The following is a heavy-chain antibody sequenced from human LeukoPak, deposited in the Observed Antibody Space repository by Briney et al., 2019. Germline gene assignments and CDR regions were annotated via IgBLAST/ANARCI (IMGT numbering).Heavy chain of an antibody. CDR1: GGSISSSSYD. V-gene: IGHV4-39*01. Sequence: SETLSLTCTVSGGSISSSSYDWGWIRQPPGKGLEWIGSIYYSGSTYYNPSLKSRVTISVDTSKNQFSLKLSSVTAADTAVYYCARRIGLVTPNAFDIWGQGTMVTVSS. CDR3: ARRIGLVTPNAFDI. J-gene: IGHJ3*02. CDR2: IYYSGST. D-gene: IGHD2-21*01.